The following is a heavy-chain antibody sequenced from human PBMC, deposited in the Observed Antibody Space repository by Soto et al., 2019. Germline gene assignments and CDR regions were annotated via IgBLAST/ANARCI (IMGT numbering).Heavy chain of an antibody. D-gene: IGHD3-10*01. CDR3: ARGLASRYGSGTP. CDR1: GGSFSGYY. V-gene: IGHV4-34*01. Sequence: SETLYLTCAVYGGSFSGYYWSWIRQPPGKGLEWIGEINHSGSTNYNPSNKSRVTISVDTSKNQFSLKLSSVTAADTAVYYCARGLASRYGSGTPWGQGTLVTVS. CDR2: INHSGST. J-gene: IGHJ5*02.